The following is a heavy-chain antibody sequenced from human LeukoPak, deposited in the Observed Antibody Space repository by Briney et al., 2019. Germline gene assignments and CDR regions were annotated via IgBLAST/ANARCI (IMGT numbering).Heavy chain of an antibody. J-gene: IGHJ4*02. CDR3: AKGQYSSSWSHFDY. CDR2: ISWNSGSI. CDR1: GFTFDDYA. D-gene: IGHD6-13*01. Sequence: GGSLRLSCAASGFTFDDYAMHWVRHAPGKGVEWVSGISWNSGSIVSADSVKGRFTISRDNAKNSLYLQMNSLRAEDTALYYCAKGQYSSSWSHFDYWGQGTLVTVSS. V-gene: IGHV3-9*01.